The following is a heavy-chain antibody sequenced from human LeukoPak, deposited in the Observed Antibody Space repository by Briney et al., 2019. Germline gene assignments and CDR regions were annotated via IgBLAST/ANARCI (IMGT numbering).Heavy chain of an antibody. CDR1: GFTFGDYA. CDR2: IRSKAYGGTT. D-gene: IGHD1-26*01. Sequence: GSLRFSCTASGFTFGDYAMSWFRQAPGKGLEWVGFIRSKAYGGTTEYAASVKGRFTISRDDSKSIAYLQMNSLKTEDTAVYYCTRDLTWELGNWFDPWGQGTLVTVSS. J-gene: IGHJ5*02. V-gene: IGHV3-49*03. CDR3: TRDLTWELGNWFDP.